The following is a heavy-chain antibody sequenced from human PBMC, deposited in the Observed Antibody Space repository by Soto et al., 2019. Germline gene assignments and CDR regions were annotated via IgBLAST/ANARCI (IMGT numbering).Heavy chain of an antibody. CDR3: VRLDTAYDPDH. CDR1: GFTFSDHY. V-gene: IGHV3-72*01. D-gene: IGHD1-1*01. Sequence: EVQLVESGGDLVQPGGSLRLSCAVSGFTFSDHYMDWVRQAPGKGLAWVGRSRNKANRFTTEYAASGKGRFTITRDDSKNSQYLQMNALKTEDTSVYHCVRLDTAYDPDHWGQGTLVTVSS. CDR2: SRNKANRFTT. J-gene: IGHJ4*02.